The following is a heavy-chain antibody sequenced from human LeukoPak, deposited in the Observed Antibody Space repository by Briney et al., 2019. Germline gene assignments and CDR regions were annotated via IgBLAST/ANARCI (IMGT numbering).Heavy chain of an antibody. J-gene: IGHJ4*02. D-gene: IGHD6-19*01. CDR1: GYTFTSYD. CDR3: ARGFRYSSGWYGY. Sequence: ASVKVSCKASGYTFTSYDINWVGQATGQGLDWMGWMNPNRGNTGYAQKFQGRVTMTRNTSISTAYMELSSLRSEDTAVYYCARGFRYSSGWYGYWGQGTLVTVSS. CDR2: MNPNRGNT. V-gene: IGHV1-8*01.